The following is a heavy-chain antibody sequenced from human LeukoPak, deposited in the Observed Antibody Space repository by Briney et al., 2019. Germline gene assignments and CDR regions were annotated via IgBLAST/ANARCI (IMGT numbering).Heavy chain of an antibody. CDR1: GDSISRVDYY. CDR2: INYSGNT. D-gene: IGHD6-13*01. J-gene: IGHJ4*02. Sequence: SETLSLTCTVSGDSISRVDYYWSWIRQPPGKGLEWIGYINYSGNTYYTPSLKSRVIISMDTSKNQFSLKLSSVTAADTAVYYCVRAAWYRPSREFDYWGQGTLVTVSS. CDR3: VRAAWYRPSREFDY. V-gene: IGHV4-30-4*01.